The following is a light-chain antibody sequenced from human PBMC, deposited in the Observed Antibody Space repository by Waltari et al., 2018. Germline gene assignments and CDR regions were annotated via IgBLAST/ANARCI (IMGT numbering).Light chain of an antibody. CDR2: EVI. J-gene: IGLJ1*01. V-gene: IGLV2-8*01. CDR1: SNDVGGYNY. CDR3: SSYAGGNNPYV. Sequence: QSALTQPPSASGSPGQSVTIPCAGTSNDVGGYNYVSCYQQHPGKAPKLIIYEVIKRPSGVPDRFSGSKSGNTASLTVSGLQADDEAAYYCSSYAGGNNPYVFGTGTEVTVL.